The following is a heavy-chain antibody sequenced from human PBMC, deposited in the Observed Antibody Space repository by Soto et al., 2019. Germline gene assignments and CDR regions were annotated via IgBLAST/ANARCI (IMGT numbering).Heavy chain of an antibody. CDR3: ARTDIVVVPAAISYYYYGMDV. CDR1: GGSISSSSYY. Sequence: SETLSLTCTVSGGSISSSSYYWGWIRQPPGKGLEWIGSIYYSGSTYYNPSLKSRVTISVDTSKNQFSLKLSSVTAADTAVYYCARTDIVVVPAAISYYYYGMDVWGQGTTVTVSS. D-gene: IGHD2-2*01. CDR2: IYYSGST. V-gene: IGHV4-39*01. J-gene: IGHJ6*02.